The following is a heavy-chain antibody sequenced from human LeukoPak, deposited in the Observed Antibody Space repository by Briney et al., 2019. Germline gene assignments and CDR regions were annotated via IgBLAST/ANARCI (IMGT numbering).Heavy chain of an antibody. V-gene: IGHV1-69*04. Sequence: ASVTVSCTASGDTFSSYAISWVRQAPGQGLEWMGRIIPILGIANYAQKFQGRVTITADKSTSTAYMELSSLRSEDTAVYYCARGLTVGYGDYQPALSWGQGTLVTVSS. D-gene: IGHD4-17*01. CDR2: IIPILGIA. CDR1: GDTFSSYA. CDR3: ARGLTVGYGDYQPALS. J-gene: IGHJ4*02.